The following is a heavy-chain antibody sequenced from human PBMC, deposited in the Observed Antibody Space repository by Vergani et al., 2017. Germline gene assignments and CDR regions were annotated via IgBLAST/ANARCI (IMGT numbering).Heavy chain of an antibody. D-gene: IGHD3-22*01. CDR2: IFHSGRT. J-gene: IGHJ6*02. CDR1: GGSISDNYW. CDR3: ARESGRRFYDRSGRNFYQYYGMDV. V-gene: IGHV4-4*03. Sequence: QVQLQESGPGLVKPPGTLSLTCAVSGGSISDNYWWTWVRQPPGKGPEWIGEIFHSGRTNYKPSLRSRVTISLEKSKNVFSLNLSSVTAADTAIYYCARESGRRFYDRSGRNFYQYYGMDVWGQGTTVTVSS.